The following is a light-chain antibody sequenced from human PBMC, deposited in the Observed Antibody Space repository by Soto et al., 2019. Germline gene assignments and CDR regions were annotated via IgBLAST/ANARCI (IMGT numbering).Light chain of an antibody. J-gene: IGKJ1*01. Sequence: EIVLTQSAGPLSLSPGERATPSCRGSQSVSSTFFAWYQQKPGQAPRLLLYATSTRAAGFPDRFSGSGSGTDFTLTISSLEPEDVAVYYCQQYGDTPVTLGQGTKVDI. V-gene: IGKV3-20*01. CDR2: ATS. CDR1: QSVSSTF. CDR3: QQYGDTPVT.